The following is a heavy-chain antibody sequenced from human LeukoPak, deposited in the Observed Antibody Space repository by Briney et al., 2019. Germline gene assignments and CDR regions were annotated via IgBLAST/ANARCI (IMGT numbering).Heavy chain of an antibody. V-gene: IGHV4-39*07. Sequence: KPSETLSLTCTVSGGPISSSSYYWGWIRQPPGKGLEWIGSIYYSGSTYYNPSLKSRVTISVDRSKNQFSLKLSSVTAADTAVYYCARASLSRCSSTSCYERRNAFDIWGQGTMVTVSS. CDR2: IYYSGST. J-gene: IGHJ3*02. CDR1: GGPISSSSYY. D-gene: IGHD2-2*01. CDR3: ARASLSRCSSTSCYERRNAFDI.